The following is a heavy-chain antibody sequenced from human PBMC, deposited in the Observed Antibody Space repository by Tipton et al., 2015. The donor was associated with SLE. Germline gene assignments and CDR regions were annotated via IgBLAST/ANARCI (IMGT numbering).Heavy chain of an antibody. D-gene: IGHD6-19*01. Sequence: TLSLTCTVSGYSISRGYYWGWIRQPPGGGLEWLGRVYPGGTAYYNPSLKSRVTVSVDTAKNQFSLKLTSVTAADTAVYYWAGEQWLVERGYYSYGMDVWGQGTTVPVSS. CDR2: VYPGGTA. V-gene: IGHV4-38-2*02. J-gene: IGHJ6*02. CDR1: GYSISRGYY. CDR3: AGEQWLVERGYYSYGMDV.